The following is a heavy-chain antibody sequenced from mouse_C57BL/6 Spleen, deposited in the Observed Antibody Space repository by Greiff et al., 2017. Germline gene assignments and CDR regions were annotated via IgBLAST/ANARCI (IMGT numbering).Heavy chain of an antibody. J-gene: IGHJ4*01. V-gene: IGHV6-3*01. CDR1: GFTFSNYW. Sequence: EVKLVESGGGLVQPGGSMKLSCVASGFTFSNYWMNWVRQSPEKGLEWVAQIRLKSDNYATNYAESVKGRFTISRDDSKSSVYLQMNNLRAEDTGIYYCTGSYAMDYWGQGTSVTVSS. CDR2: IRLKSDNYAT. CDR3: TGSYAMDY.